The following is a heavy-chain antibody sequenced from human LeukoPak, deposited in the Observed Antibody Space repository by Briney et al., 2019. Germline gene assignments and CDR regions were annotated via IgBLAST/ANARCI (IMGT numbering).Heavy chain of an antibody. CDR2: TYYRSKWYN. Sequence: SQTLSLTCAISGDSVSSNSAGWNWIRQSPSRGLEWLGRTYYRSKWYNDYAVSVKSRITINPDTSKNQFSLQLNSVTPEDTAVYYCARSDYGDYGGAFDIWGQGTMVTVSS. D-gene: IGHD4-17*01. J-gene: IGHJ3*02. CDR3: ARSDYGDYGGAFDI. CDR1: GDSVSSNSAG. V-gene: IGHV6-1*01.